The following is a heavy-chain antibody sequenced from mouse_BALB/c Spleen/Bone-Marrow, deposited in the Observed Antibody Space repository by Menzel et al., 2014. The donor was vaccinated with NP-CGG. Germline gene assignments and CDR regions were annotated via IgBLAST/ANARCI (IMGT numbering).Heavy chain of an antibody. CDR3: ATYDGYYFDY. Sequence: EVKVVESGPSLVKPSQTLSFTCSVTGDSITSGYWNWIRKFPGNKLEYMGYISYSGSTYYSPSLKSRISITRDTSKNQSYLQLNSVTTEDTATYYCATYDGYYFDYWGQGTTLTVSS. CDR1: GDSITSGY. CDR2: ISYSGST. D-gene: IGHD2-3*01. J-gene: IGHJ2*01. V-gene: IGHV3-8*02.